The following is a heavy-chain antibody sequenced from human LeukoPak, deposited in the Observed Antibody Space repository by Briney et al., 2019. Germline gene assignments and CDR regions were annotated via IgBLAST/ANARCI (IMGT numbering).Heavy chain of an antibody. V-gene: IGHV3-30-3*01. CDR2: ISYDGSNK. J-gene: IGHJ6*03. CDR3: ARDVGDLIEYYYMDV. CDR1: GFTFSSYA. Sequence: GRSLRLSCAASGFTFSSYAMHWVRQAPGKGLEWVAVISYDGSNKYYADSVKGRFTISRDNSKNTLYLQMNSLRAEDTAVYYCARDVGDLIEYYYMDVWGKGTTVTVSS. D-gene: IGHD3-22*01.